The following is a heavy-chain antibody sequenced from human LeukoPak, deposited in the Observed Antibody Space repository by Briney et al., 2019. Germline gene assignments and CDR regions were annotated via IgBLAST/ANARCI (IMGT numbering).Heavy chain of an antibody. CDR3: ARNRYYYGSGNYGVPNWFDP. J-gene: IGHJ5*02. CDR1: GGSNSSSSYY. CDR2: IYYSGST. D-gene: IGHD3-10*01. Sequence: PSETLSLTCTVSGGSNSSSSYYWGWIRQPPGKGLEWIGCIYYSGSTHYNPSLKSRVTISVDTSKNQFSLKLNSVPAADTAVYYCARNRYYYGSGNYGVPNWFDPWGQGTLVSVSS. V-gene: IGHV4-39*01.